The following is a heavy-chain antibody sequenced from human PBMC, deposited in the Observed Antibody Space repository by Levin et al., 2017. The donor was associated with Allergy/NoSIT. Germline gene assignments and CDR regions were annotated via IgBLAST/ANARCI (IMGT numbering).Heavy chain of an antibody. J-gene: IGHJ4*02. D-gene: IGHD5-18*01. CDR1: GFTFSDYY. CDR2: ISSSGSTI. V-gene: IGHV3-11*01. CDR3: ARDSGGYSYGYDY. Sequence: GESLKISCAASGFTFSDYYMSWIRQAPGKGLEWVSYISSSGSTIYYADSVKGRFTISRDNAKNSLYLQMNSLRAEDTAVYYCARDSGGYSYGYDYWGQGTLVTVSS.